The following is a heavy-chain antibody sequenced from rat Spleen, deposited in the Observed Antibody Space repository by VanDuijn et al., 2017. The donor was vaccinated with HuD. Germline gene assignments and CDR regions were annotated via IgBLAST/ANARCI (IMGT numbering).Heavy chain of an antibody. CDR2: ISYDGSST. Sequence: EVQLVESGGGLVQPGRSLKLSCAASGFTFSNYGMAWVRQAPTKGLEWVATISYDGSSTYYRDSVKARFTISRDNAKSTLYLTMDSLRSEDTATYCCARQEYDDTYYNYFDYWSQGVMVTVSS. CDR3: ARQEYDDTYYNYFDY. J-gene: IGHJ2*01. CDR1: GFTFSNYG. V-gene: IGHV5-29*01. D-gene: IGHD1-12*02.